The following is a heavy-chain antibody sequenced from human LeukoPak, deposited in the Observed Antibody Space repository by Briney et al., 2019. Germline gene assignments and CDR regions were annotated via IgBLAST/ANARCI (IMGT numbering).Heavy chain of an antibody. CDR2: ISSYNGNT. J-gene: IGHJ4*02. D-gene: IGHD3-10*01. V-gene: IGHV1-18*04. CDR1: GYTFTGSY. Sequence: ASVKVSCKASGYTFTGSYIHWVRQAPGQGLEWMGWISSYNGNTNYAPKLQGRVTMTTDTSTSTAYMELRSLRSDDTAVYYCVRAGSYYNLAYAADNWGQGSLVTVSS. CDR3: VRAGSYYNLAYAADN.